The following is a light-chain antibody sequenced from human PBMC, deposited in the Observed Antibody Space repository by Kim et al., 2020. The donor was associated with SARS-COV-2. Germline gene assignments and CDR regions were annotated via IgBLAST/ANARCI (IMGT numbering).Light chain of an antibody. CDR1: KSGSKS. CDR3: QVWDRSLGV. CDR2: YDR. J-gene: IGLJ1*01. Sequence: VGVGKTAWITCGGNKSGSKSGHWYQQKPGQAPVLVIYYDRDRPSGIRERVSGSNSGNTVTLTRSRAEDGDEYDYYCQVWDRSLGVFGTGTKVTVL. V-gene: IGLV3-21*04.